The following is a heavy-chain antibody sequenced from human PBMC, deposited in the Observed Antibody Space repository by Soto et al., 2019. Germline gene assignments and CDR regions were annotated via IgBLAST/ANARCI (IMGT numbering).Heavy chain of an antibody. J-gene: IGHJ3*02. D-gene: IGHD3-22*01. CDR3: ARELLFYDSDGFSWDDAFDI. CDR1: GGSLGGSAYS. CDR2: IYQSGST. V-gene: IGHV4-30-2*01. Sequence: PSETLSLTCAVSGGSLGGSAYSWSWIRQPPGRGLEWSGFIYQSGSTYYNPSLKSRVTMSLDRPKNQFSLKLSSVTAADTAVYYCARELLFYDSDGFSWDDAFDIWGQGTMVTVSS.